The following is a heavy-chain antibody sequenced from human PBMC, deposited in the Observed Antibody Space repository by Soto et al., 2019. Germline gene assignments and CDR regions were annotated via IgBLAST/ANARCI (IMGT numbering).Heavy chain of an antibody. CDR3: ARGPYYYDSSGYYPYYFDY. V-gene: IGHV4-59*01. Sequence: PSETLSLTCTVSGGSISSYYWSWIRQPPGKGLEWIGYIYYSGSTNYNPSLKSRVTISVDTSKNQFSLKLSSVTAADTAVYYCARGPYYYDSSGYYPYYFDYWGQGTLVTVSS. D-gene: IGHD3-22*01. CDR1: GGSISSYY. CDR2: IYYSGST. J-gene: IGHJ4*02.